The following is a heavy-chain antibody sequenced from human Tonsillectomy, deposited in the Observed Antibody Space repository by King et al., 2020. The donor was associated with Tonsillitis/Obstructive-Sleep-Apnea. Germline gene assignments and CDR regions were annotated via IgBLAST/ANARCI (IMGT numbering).Heavy chain of an antibody. D-gene: IGHD2-2*01. V-gene: IGHV4-4*02. J-gene: IGHJ2*01. Sequence: VQLQESGPGLVTPSGTLSLTCAVSGGSISSSNWWSWVRQPPGKGLEWIGEIYHSGSTNYNPSLKSRLTISVDKSKKQFSLNLSSATAADTAVYYCARNSCFGTSCYRSWYFDLWGRGTLVTVSS. CDR2: IYHSGST. CDR3: ARNSCFGTSCYRSWYFDL. CDR1: GGSISSSNW.